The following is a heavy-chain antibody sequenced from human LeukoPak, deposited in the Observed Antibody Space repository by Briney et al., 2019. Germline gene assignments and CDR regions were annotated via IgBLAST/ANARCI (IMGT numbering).Heavy chain of an antibody. V-gene: IGHV3-30*03. Sequence: GGSLRLSCAASGFTFSSYGMHWVRQAPGKGLEWVAVISYDGSNKYYADSVKGRFTISRDNSKNTLYLQMNSLRAEDTAVYYCAREVLRGYSYGYFDYWGQGTLVTVSS. D-gene: IGHD5-18*01. CDR3: AREVLRGYSYGYFDY. J-gene: IGHJ4*02. CDR2: ISYDGSNK. CDR1: GFTFSSYG.